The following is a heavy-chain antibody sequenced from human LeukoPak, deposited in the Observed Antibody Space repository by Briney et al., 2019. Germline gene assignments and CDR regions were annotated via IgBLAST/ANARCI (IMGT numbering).Heavy chain of an antibody. CDR3: ARGRKAMVPYYYYYGMDV. Sequence: SATLSLTCAVYGGSFSDFYWSWIRQPPGKGLEWIGEINHSGSTNYNPSLKSRVAISVDTSKNQFSLKLSPVTAADTAVYYCARGRKAMVPYYYYYGMDVWGQGTTVTVSS. V-gene: IGHV4-34*01. J-gene: IGHJ6*02. CDR1: GGSFSDFY. CDR2: INHSGST. D-gene: IGHD5-18*01.